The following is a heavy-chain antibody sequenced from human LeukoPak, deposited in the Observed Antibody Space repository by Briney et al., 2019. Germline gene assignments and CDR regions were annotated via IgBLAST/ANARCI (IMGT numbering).Heavy chain of an antibody. Sequence: GASVKVSCKASGYTFTSYDINWVRRATGQGLEWMGWMNPNSGNTGYAQKFQGRVTITRNTSISTAYMELSSLRSEDTAVYYCARGRGSGSLDAFDIWGQGTMVTVSS. J-gene: IGHJ3*02. CDR1: GYTFTSYD. CDR3: ARGRGSGSLDAFDI. CDR2: MNPNSGNT. D-gene: IGHD3-10*01. V-gene: IGHV1-8*01.